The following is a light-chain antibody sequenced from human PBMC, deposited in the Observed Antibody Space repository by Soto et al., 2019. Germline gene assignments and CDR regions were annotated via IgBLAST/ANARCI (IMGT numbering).Light chain of an antibody. CDR1: SSDVGGYNY. V-gene: IGLV2-14*01. J-gene: IGLJ2*01. Sequence: QSVLTQPASVSRSPGQSITISCTGTSSDVGGYNYVSWYQQHPGKVPKLMIYDVSNRPSGVSDRFSGSKSGDTASLTISGLQAEDEADYYCSSYTSSNTLVFGGGTKVTVL. CDR3: SSYTSSNTLV. CDR2: DVS.